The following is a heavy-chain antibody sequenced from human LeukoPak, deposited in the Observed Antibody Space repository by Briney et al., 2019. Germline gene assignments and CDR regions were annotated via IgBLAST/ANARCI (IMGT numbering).Heavy chain of an antibody. Sequence: PSETLSLTCTVSGASIRSHYWSWIRQPPGKGLEWIGYIYHSGSTYYNPSLKSRVTISVDTSKNQFSLKLSSVTAADTAVYYCARLGLWFGELPLDYWGQGTLVTVSS. CDR3: ARLGLWFGELPLDY. V-gene: IGHV4-59*08. J-gene: IGHJ4*02. D-gene: IGHD3-10*01. CDR2: IYHSGST. CDR1: GASIRSHY.